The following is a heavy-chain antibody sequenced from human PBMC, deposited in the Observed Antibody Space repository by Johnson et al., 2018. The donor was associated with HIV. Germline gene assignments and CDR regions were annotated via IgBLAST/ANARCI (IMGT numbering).Heavy chain of an antibody. D-gene: IGHD3-22*01. CDR1: GFTFSSYG. Sequence: QVQLVESGGGVVQPGGSLRLSCAASGFTFSSYGMHWVRQAPGKGLEWVAFIRYDGSNKYYADSVKGRFTISRDNSKNTLYLQMNSLRAEDTAVYYFAKDPSLNYYDSSGPDAFDIWGQGTMVTVSS. V-gene: IGHV3-30*02. CDR2: IRYDGSNK. CDR3: AKDPSLNYYDSSGPDAFDI. J-gene: IGHJ3*02.